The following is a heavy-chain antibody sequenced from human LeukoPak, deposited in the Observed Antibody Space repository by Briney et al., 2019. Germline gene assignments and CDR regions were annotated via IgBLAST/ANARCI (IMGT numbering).Heavy chain of an antibody. CDR3: AKGSIWVGSSWTGHIDY. V-gene: IGHV3-23*01. Sequence: PGGSLRLSCAASGFTFSSYAMSWVRQAPGKGLEWVSAISGSGGSTYYADSVKGRFTISRDNSKNTLYLRMNSLRAEDTAVYYCAKGSIWVGSSWTGHIDYWGRGTLVTVSS. CDR2: ISGSGGST. D-gene: IGHD6-13*01. CDR1: GFTFSSYA. J-gene: IGHJ4*02.